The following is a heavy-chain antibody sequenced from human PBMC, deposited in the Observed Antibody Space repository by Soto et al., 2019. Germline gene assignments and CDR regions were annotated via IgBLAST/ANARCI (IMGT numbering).Heavy chain of an antibody. Sequence: QVQLQESGPGLVKPSGTLSLTCGVFGGSISNSNWWTGVRQPPGKGLEGIGEIYHSGSTNYNSSLMSRVTISLDKVNNQFSLKLTSVTAADTAVYYCAHRPIVGAAIWGQGTLVTVSS. V-gene: IGHV4-4*02. CDR1: GGSISNSNW. CDR2: IYHSGST. CDR3: AHRPIVGAAI. J-gene: IGHJ4*02. D-gene: IGHD1-26*01.